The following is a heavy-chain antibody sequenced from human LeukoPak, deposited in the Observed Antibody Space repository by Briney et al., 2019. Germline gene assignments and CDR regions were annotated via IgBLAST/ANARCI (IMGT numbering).Heavy chain of an antibody. V-gene: IGHV3-21*01. CDR3: ARLYSSSWFCDC. CDR2: ISSSSSYI. CDR1: GFTFSSYS. Sequence: GGSLRLSCAASGFTFSSYSMNWVRQAPGKGLEWVSSISSSSSYIYYADSVKGRFTISRDNAKNSLYLQMNSLRAEDTAVYYCARLYSSSWFCDCWGQGTLVTVSS. D-gene: IGHD6-13*01. J-gene: IGHJ4*02.